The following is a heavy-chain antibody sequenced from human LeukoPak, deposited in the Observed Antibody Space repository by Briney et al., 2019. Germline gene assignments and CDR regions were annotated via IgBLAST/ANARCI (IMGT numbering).Heavy chain of an antibody. CDR2: ISWNSGSI. V-gene: IGHV3-9*01. D-gene: IGHD6-19*01. CDR1: GFTFDDYA. Sequence: PGRSLRLSCAASGFTFDDYAMHWVRQAPGKGLEWVSGISWNSGSIGYADSVKGRFTISRDNAKNSLYLQMNSLRAEDTALYYCAKDMGLCSACSSGPGNAFDIWGQGTMVTVSS. J-gene: IGHJ3*02. CDR3: AKDMGLCSACSSGPGNAFDI.